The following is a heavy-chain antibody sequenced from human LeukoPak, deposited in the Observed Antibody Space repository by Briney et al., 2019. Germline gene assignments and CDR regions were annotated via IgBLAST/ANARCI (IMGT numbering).Heavy chain of an antibody. Sequence: ASVKVSCKASGYTFIGYYMHWVRQAPGQGLEWMGWINPNSGGTNYAQKFQGRVTMTRDTSVNTAYMELSSLTSDDTAVYYCARVVPAARGYYYYYMDVWGKGTTVTVSS. V-gene: IGHV1-2*02. J-gene: IGHJ6*03. CDR3: ARVVPAARGYYYYYMDV. D-gene: IGHD2-2*01. CDR1: GYTFIGYY. CDR2: INPNSGGT.